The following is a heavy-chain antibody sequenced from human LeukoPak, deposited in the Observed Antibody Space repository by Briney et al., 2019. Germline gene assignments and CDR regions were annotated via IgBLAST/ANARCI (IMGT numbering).Heavy chain of an antibody. Sequence: SETLSLTCTVSGGSITNYYWSWIRQPPGKGLEWIGYIYYSGSTNYNPSLKSRVTISVDTSKNQFSLKLSSVTAADTAVYYCASTVSYYYYYMDVWGKGTTVTVSS. CDR3: ASTVSYYYYYMDV. D-gene: IGHD3-22*01. V-gene: IGHV4-59*01. J-gene: IGHJ6*03. CDR1: GGSITNYY. CDR2: IYYSGST.